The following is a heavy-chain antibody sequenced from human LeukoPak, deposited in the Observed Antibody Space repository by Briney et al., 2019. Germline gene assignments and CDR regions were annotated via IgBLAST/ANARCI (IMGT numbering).Heavy chain of an antibody. Sequence: GGSLRLSCAASGFTFSTYTMNWVRQAPGKGLEWVSSITSSSSYIYYADSVKGRFTISRDNAKNSLYLQMNRLRAEDTAVYYCARHVVAVGFDYWGQGTLVTVSS. J-gene: IGHJ4*02. V-gene: IGHV3-21*01. CDR2: ITSSSSYI. CDR1: GFTFSTYT. CDR3: ARHVVAVGFDY. D-gene: IGHD3-22*01.